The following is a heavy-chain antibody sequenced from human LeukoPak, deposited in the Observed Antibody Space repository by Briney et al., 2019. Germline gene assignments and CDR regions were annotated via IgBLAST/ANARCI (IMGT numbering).Heavy chain of an antibody. J-gene: IGHJ3*01. CDR3: ARDLGLWFGELMGDAFDV. CDR2: INHSGST. Sequence: KPSETLSLTCAVYGGSFSGYYWSWIRQPPGKGLEWIGEINHSGSTNYNPSLKSRVTISVDTSKNQFSLKLSSVTAADTAIYYCARDLGLWFGELMGDAFDVWGQGTMVTVSS. V-gene: IGHV4-34*01. CDR1: GGSFSGYY. D-gene: IGHD3-10*01.